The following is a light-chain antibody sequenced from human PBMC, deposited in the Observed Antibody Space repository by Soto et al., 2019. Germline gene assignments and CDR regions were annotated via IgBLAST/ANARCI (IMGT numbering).Light chain of an antibody. Sequence: QSALTQPASVSGSPGQSITISCTGTSSDVGGYDYVSWYQQHPGKAPKLMIYEVNNRPSGVSNRFSGSKSGNTASLTITGLQAEDEADFYCQSYDSSFNGLIFGVGTKLTVL. J-gene: IGLJ2*01. CDR1: SSDVGGYDY. CDR3: QSYDSSFNGLI. V-gene: IGLV2-14*01. CDR2: EVN.